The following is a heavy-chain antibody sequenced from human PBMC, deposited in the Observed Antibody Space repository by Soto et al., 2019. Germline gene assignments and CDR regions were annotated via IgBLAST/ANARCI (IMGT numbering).Heavy chain of an antibody. V-gene: IGHV4-59*08. Sequence: QVQLQESGPGLVKPSETLSLTCTVSNDSISTYYWTWIRQPPGKGLEWIGFIYYSGSTNYNPSLPSRVSISADSSKNQFSLKMNSVTAADTAVYYCARPGRDWGALHYWGQGTLVTVSS. CDR2: IYYSGST. J-gene: IGHJ4*02. D-gene: IGHD2-21*02. CDR3: ARPGRDWGALHY. CDR1: NDSISTYY.